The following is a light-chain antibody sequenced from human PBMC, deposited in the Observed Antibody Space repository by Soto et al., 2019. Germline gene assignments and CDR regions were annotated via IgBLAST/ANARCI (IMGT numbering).Light chain of an antibody. V-gene: IGLV2-23*01. CDR1: SSDVGSSNL. J-gene: IGLJ1*01. CDR3: CSFARSITFYD. Sequence: QSVLTQPASVSASPGQSITISCTGTSSDVGSSNLASWYQHHPGKAPKLIIYEGSRRPSGVSGRFSGSKSGNTASLTISGLQADDEADYYCCSFARSITFYDFGTGTKVTVL. CDR2: EGS.